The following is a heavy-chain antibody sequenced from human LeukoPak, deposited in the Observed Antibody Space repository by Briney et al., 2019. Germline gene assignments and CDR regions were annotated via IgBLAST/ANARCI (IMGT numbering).Heavy chain of an antibody. CDR1: GFTFSNAW. V-gene: IGHV3-15*01. CDR2: IKSKTDGGTT. J-gene: IGHJ6*03. D-gene: IGHD5-24*01. Sequence: GGSLRLSCTASGFTFSNAWMTWVRQAPGKGLEWVGHIKSKTDGGTTDYVAPVKGRFSISRDDSKNTLYLQMSSLKTEDTAMYYCSTRRDGYNPPYYYYYYMDAWGKGTTVTVSS. CDR3: STRRDGYNPPYYYYYYMDA.